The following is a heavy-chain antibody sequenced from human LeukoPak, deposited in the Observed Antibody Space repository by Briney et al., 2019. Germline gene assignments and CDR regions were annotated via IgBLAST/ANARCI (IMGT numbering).Heavy chain of an antibody. Sequence: GASVKVSCKASGYTFTGYYMHWVRQAPGQGLEWMGWINPNSGGTNYAQKFQGWVTMTRDTSISTAYMELSRLRSDDTAVYYCARAMGYCSGGSCLYYYGMDVWGQGTTVTVSS. CDR1: GYTFTGYY. D-gene: IGHD2-15*01. CDR2: INPNSGGT. CDR3: ARAMGYCSGGSCLYYYGMDV. J-gene: IGHJ6*02. V-gene: IGHV1-2*04.